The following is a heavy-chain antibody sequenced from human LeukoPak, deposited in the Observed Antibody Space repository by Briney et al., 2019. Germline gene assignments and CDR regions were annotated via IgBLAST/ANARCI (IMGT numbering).Heavy chain of an antibody. CDR2: INPNSGGT. CDR3: ARGFEGIQLWSNFDY. CDR1: GGTFSSYA. J-gene: IGHJ4*02. D-gene: IGHD5-18*01. Sequence: ASVKVSCKASGGTFSSYAISWVRQAPGQGLEWMGWINPNSGGTNYAQKFQGRVTMTRDTSISTAYMELSRLRSDDTAVYYCARGFEGIQLWSNFDYWGQGTLVTVSS. V-gene: IGHV1-2*02.